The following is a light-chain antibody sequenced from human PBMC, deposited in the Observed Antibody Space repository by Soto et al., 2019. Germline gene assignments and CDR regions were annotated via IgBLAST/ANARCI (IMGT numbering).Light chain of an antibody. V-gene: IGKV3-11*01. CDR3: QQRSNWPYLP. CDR1: QSGSGY. Sequence: MVLTQYPDTLSLSPGERATLSCRASQSGSGYLGWYQQKPGQAPRLLIYDASNRAYGVPARFRGSGSGTNFTLTLASLEPEDFAVYCCQQRSNWPYLPLGGGNRV. J-gene: IGKJ4*01. CDR2: DAS.